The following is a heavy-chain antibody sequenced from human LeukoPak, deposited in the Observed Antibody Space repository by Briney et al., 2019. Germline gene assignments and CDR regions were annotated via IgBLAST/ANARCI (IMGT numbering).Heavy chain of an antibody. CDR1: GYTFTSYG. D-gene: IGHD6-19*01. CDR3: ARPLAQYSSGWYIGAFDI. V-gene: IGHV1-69*13. J-gene: IGHJ3*02. CDR2: IIPIFGTA. Sequence: GASVKVSCKASGYTFTSYGISWVRQAPGQGLEWMGGIIPIFGTANYAQRFQGRVTITADESTSTAYMELSSLRSEDTAVYYCARPLAQYSSGWYIGAFDIWGQGTMVTVSS.